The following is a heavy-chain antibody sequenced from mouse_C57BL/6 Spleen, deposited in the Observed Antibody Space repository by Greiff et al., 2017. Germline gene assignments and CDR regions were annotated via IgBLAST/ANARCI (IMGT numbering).Heavy chain of an antibody. CDR3: ARSGKNYFDY. J-gene: IGHJ2*01. D-gene: IGHD2-1*01. CDR1: GYSFTGYY. Sequence: LKESGPELVKPGASVKISCKASGYSFTGYYMNWVKQSPEKSLEWIGEINPSTGGTTYNQKFKAKATLTVDKSSSTAYMQLKSLTSEDSAVYYCARSGKNYFDYWGQGTTLTVSS. V-gene: IGHV1-42*01. CDR2: INPSTGGT.